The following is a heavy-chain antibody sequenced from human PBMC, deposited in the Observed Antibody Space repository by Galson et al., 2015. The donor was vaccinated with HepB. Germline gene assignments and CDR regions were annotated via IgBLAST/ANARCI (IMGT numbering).Heavy chain of an antibody. CDR3: ARGVVAARLYYYYYMDV. Sequence: SVKVSCKASGYTFTGNYMHWVRQAPGQGLEWMGWINPNSGGTNYAQKFQGRVTMTRDTSISTAYMELSRLRSDDTAVYYCARGVVAARLYYYYYMDVWGKGTTVTVSS. J-gene: IGHJ6*03. CDR1: GYTFTGNY. CDR2: INPNSGGT. V-gene: IGHV1-2*02. D-gene: IGHD6-6*01.